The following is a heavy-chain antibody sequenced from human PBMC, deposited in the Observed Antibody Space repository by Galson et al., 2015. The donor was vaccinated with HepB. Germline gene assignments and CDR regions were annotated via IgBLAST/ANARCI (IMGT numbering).Heavy chain of an antibody. CDR2: INPNTGGT. D-gene: IGHD3-22*01. CDR1: GYTFTGYY. Sequence: SVKVSCKASGYTFTGYYIHWLRQAPGQGLEWMGRINPNTGGTNYAQKLQGRVTMTTDTSTSTAYMELRSLRSDDTAVYYCARAFYYYDSSGSHDAFDIWGQGTMVTVSS. V-gene: IGHV1-2*06. CDR3: ARAFYYYDSSGSHDAFDI. J-gene: IGHJ3*02.